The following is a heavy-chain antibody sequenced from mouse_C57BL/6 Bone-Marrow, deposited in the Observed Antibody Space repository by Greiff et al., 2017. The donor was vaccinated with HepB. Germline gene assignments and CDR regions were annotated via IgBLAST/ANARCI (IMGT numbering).Heavy chain of an antibody. CDR1: GYSFTGYF. J-gene: IGHJ4*01. Sequence: VQLQQSGPELVKPGDSVKISCKASGYSFTGYFMNWVMQSHGKSLEWIGRINPYNGDTFYNQKFKGKATLTVDKSSSTAHMELRSLTSEDSAVYYCASPDEEGHYSAMDYWGQGTSVTVSS. CDR2: INPYNGDT. V-gene: IGHV1-20*01. CDR3: ASPDEEGHYSAMDY.